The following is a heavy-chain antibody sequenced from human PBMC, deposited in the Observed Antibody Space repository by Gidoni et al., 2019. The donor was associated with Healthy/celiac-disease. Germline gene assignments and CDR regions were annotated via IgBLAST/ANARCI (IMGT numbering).Heavy chain of an antibody. CDR2: INHSGST. V-gene: IGHV4-34*01. CDR3: ARVAQLDDY. Sequence: QGQLQQWGAGLLTPSETLSLTCAVYGGSFSGYYWSWIRQPPGKGLEWIGEINHSGSTNYNPSLKSRVTISVDTSKNQFSLKLSSVTAADTAVYYCARVAQLDDYWGQGTLVTVSS. CDR1: GGSFSGYY. D-gene: IGHD3-3*02. J-gene: IGHJ4*02.